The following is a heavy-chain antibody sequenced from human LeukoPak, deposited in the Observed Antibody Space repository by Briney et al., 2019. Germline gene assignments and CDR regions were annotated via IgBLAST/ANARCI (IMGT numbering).Heavy chain of an antibody. Sequence: GASVKVSCKASGYTFTSCDINWVRQATGQGLEWMGWMNPNSGNTGYAQKFQGRVTITRNTSISTAYMELSSLRSEDTAVYYCARGRITMVRGVIIYWFDPWGQGTLVTVSS. CDR1: GYTFTSCD. V-gene: IGHV1-8*03. D-gene: IGHD3-10*01. CDR2: MNPNSGNT. CDR3: ARGRITMVRGVIIYWFDP. J-gene: IGHJ5*02.